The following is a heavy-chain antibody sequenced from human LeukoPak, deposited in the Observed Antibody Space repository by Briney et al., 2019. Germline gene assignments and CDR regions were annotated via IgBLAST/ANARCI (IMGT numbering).Heavy chain of an antibody. Sequence: ASVKVSCKTSGYTFTSYDINWVRQATGQGLEWMGWMNPNSGNTGNAQKFQGRVTMTRSTSRSTAYMDLSSLRAEDTAVYYCARAPEYSSRWYDADCDYWGQGTLVTVSS. CDR1: GYTFTSYD. CDR3: ARAPEYSSRWYDADCDY. V-gene: IGHV1-8*01. D-gene: IGHD6-13*01. J-gene: IGHJ4*02. CDR2: MNPNSGNT.